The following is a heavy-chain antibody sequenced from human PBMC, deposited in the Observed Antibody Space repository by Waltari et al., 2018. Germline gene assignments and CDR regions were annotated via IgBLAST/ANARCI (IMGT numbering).Heavy chain of an antibody. D-gene: IGHD3-16*01. CDR3: AREFTGNYVWGFDY. Sequence: QVQLVQSGAEVKKPGASVRISCKTSGYIFTSYHIHWVRQAPGQGFEWMGMMNPSGDSSNYARKFQGRVIMTRDTSTSTIYMELSSLRSEDTAVYYCAREFTGNYVWGFDYWGQGVLVTVSS. V-gene: IGHV1-46*01. CDR2: MNPSGDSS. J-gene: IGHJ4*01. CDR1: GYIFTSYH.